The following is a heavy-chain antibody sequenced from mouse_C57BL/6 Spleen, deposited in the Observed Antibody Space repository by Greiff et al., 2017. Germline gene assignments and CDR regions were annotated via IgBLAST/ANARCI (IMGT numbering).Heavy chain of an antibody. CDR1: GYTFTSYW. D-gene: IGHD2-5*01. J-gene: IGHJ3*01. V-gene: IGHV1-7*01. CDR3: ARSYYSSYTGFAY. Sequence: QVQLKESGAELAKPGASVKLSCKASGYTFTSYWMHWVKQRPGQGLEWIGYINPSSGYTKYNQKFKDKATLTADKSSSTAYMQLSSLTYEDSAVYYCARSYYSSYTGFAYWGQGTLVTVSA. CDR2: INPSSGYT.